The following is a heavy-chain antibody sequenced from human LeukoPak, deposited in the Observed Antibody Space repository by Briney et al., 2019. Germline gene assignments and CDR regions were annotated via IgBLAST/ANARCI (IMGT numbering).Heavy chain of an antibody. CDR3: ARELLTCSNHKLGHYMDV. CDR1: GFTFSNYN. J-gene: IGHJ6*03. Sequence: GGSLXXSCAASGFTFSNYNMNWVRQAPGKGLEWVSCISSSSSYIYYADSVKGRFTISRENAKNSLYMQMNRLRAEDTALYFCARELLTCSNHKLGHYMDVWGKGTTVTVSS. CDR2: ISSSSSYI. D-gene: IGHD4-11*01. V-gene: IGHV3-21*01.